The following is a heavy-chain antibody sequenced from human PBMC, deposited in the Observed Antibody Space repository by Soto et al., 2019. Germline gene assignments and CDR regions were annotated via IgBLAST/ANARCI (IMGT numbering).Heavy chain of an antibody. V-gene: IGHV4-59*12. D-gene: IGHD6-19*01. J-gene: IGHJ6*03. CDR3: ARRLGPYYYYYMDV. Sequence: SETLSLTCTVSGGSISSYYWSWIRQPPGKGLEWIGYIYYSGSTNYNPSLKSRVTISVDTSKNQFSLKLSSVTAADTAVYYCARRLGPYYYYYMDVWGKGTTVTVSS. CDR1: GGSISSYY. CDR2: IYYSGST.